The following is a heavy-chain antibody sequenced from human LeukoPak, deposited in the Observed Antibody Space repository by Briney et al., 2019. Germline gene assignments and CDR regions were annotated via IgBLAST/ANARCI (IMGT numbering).Heavy chain of an antibody. CDR1: GFSLSTSGVG. Sequence: SGPTLVNPTQTLTLTCTFSGFSLSTSGVGVGCIRQPPGKALEWLALIYWADDMRYSPSLKSRLTITKDNSKNQVVLTMTNMDPVDTATYYCAHPTLNYDAFDIWGQGTMVTVSS. V-gene: IGHV2-5*02. J-gene: IGHJ3*02. CDR2: IYWADDM. CDR3: AHPTLNYDAFDI. D-gene: IGHD1-7*01.